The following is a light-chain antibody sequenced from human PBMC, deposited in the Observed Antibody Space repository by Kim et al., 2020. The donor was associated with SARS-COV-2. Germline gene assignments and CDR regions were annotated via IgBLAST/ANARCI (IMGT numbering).Light chain of an antibody. CDR1: QSVFFSSDNKNY. V-gene: IGKV4-1*01. CDR3: QQYYATLALT. Sequence: DIVMTQSPDSLAVSLGVRATINCKSSQSVFFSSDNKNYLAWYQQKPGQPPKLLISWASTRESGVPDRFSGSGSGTDFTLTISSLQAEDAAVYYCQQYYATLALTFGGGTKVDIK. CDR2: WAS. J-gene: IGKJ4*01.